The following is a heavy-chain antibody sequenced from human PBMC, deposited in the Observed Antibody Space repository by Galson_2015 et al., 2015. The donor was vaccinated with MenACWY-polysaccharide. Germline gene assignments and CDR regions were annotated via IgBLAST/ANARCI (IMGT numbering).Heavy chain of an antibody. J-gene: IGHJ6*02. CDR2: ISKSGDSI. Sequence: SLRLSCAASGFTFGDYAMAWFRQAPGKGLEWLSYISKSGDSIYYGDSVKGRFAISRDNAKNSLYLQLNSLEVEDTAIYYCARGHYGLDVWGQGTTVTVSS. CDR3: ARGHYGLDV. V-gene: IGHV3-11*01. CDR1: GFTFGDYA.